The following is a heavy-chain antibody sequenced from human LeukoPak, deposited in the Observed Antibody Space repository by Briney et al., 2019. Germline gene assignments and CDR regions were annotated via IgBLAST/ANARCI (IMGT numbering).Heavy chain of an antibody. CDR2: IIPIFGTA. CDR1: GGTFSSYA. Sequence: SVKVSCKASGGTFSSYAISWVRQAPGQGLEWMGGIIPIFGTANYAQKFQGRVTITTDESTSTAYMELSSLRSEDTAVYYCARLGTSCSLRQQLVNDYWGQGTLVTVSS. D-gene: IGHD6-13*01. V-gene: IGHV1-69*05. J-gene: IGHJ4*02. CDR3: ARLGTSCSLRQQLVNDY.